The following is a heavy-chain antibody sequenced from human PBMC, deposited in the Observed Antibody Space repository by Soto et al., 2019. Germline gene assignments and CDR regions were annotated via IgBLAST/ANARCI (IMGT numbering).Heavy chain of an antibody. V-gene: IGHV1-2*04. D-gene: IGHD1-26*01. CDR3: ARDDPGGSYDAFDI. CDR1: GYTFTGYY. J-gene: IGHJ3*02. Sequence: ASVKVSCKASGYTFTGYYMHWVRQAPGQGLEWMGWINPNSGGTNYAQKFQGWVTMTRDTSISTAYMELSRLRSDDTAVYYCARDDPGGSYDAFDIWGQGTMVTVSS. CDR2: INPNSGGT.